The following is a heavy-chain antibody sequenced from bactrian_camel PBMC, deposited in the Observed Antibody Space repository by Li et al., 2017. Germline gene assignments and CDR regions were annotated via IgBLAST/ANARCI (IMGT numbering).Heavy chain of an antibody. Sequence: VQLVESGGGSVQAGGSLRLSCATSGVTFSNLEMGWVRQAAGKGLEWVSGIMESGSTSYADSVKGRFTISGDNAKNTLYLQMNSLKTEDTAVYYCARMGWYVPYDYWGVGTQVTVS. J-gene: IGHJ4*01. V-gene: IGHV3S42*01. D-gene: IGHD6*01. CDR1: GVTFSNLE. CDR2: IMESGST. CDR3: ARMGWYVPYDY.